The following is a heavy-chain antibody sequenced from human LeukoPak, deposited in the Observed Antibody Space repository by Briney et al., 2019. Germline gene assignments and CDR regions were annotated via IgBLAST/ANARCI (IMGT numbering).Heavy chain of an antibody. D-gene: IGHD6-13*01. CDR1: GGSISSSSYY. CDR2: IYYSGST. Sequence: SETLSLTCTVSGGSISSSSYYWGWIRQPPGKGLEWIGSIYYSGSTYYNPSLKSRVTIPVDTSKNQFSLKLSSVTAADTAMYYCARLRIAAADFDYWGQGTLVTVSS. J-gene: IGHJ4*02. CDR3: ARLRIAAADFDY. V-gene: IGHV4-39*01.